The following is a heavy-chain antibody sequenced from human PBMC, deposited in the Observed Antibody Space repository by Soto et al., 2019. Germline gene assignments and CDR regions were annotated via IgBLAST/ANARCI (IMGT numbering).Heavy chain of an antibody. Sequence: SETLSHTCTVSGGSISSGDYYWSWIRQPPGKGLEWIGYIYYSGSTYYNPSLKSRVTISVDTSKNQFSLKLSSVTAADTAVYYCARVWGKSNHYHCDVMDGSGQGSSVIVYS. CDR1: GGSISSGDYY. J-gene: IGHJ6*02. CDR3: ARVWGKSNHYHCDVMDG. CDR2: IYYSGST. D-gene: IGHD3-16*01. V-gene: IGHV4-30-4*01.